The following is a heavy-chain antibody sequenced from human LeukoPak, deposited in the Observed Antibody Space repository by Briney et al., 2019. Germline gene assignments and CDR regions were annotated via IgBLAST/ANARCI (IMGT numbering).Heavy chain of an antibody. D-gene: IGHD5-18*01. CDR2: ISAYNGNT. V-gene: IGHV1-18*01. CDR1: GYTFTSYG. J-gene: IGHJ3*02. CDR3: ARDLQLGGGYSYGFVAFDI. Sequence: GASVKVSCKASGYTFTSYGISWVRQAPGQGLEWMGWISAYNGNTNYAQKLQGRVTITTDTSTSTAYMELRSLRSDDTAVYYCARDLQLGGGYSYGFVAFDIWGQGTMVTVSS.